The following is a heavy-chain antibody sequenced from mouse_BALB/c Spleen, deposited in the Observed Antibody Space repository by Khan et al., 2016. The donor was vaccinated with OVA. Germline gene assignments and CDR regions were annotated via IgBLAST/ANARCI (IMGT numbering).Heavy chain of an antibody. CDR2: ISSSGTT. V-gene: IGHV3-2*02. CDR1: DYSITSDYA. J-gene: IGHJ4*01. Sequence: EVQLVESGPGLVTPSQSLSLTCTVTDYSITSDYAWNWIRQFPGNKLEWMGYISSSGTTSSNPSLKSRISITRDTSKNQFFLQLKSVTTEDTATYYCARSRYYIYGYAMDYWGRGTSVTVSS. D-gene: IGHD2-12*01. CDR3: ARSRYYIYGYAMDY.